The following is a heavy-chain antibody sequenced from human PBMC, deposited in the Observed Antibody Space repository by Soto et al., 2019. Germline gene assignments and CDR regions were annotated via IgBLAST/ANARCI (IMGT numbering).Heavy chain of an antibody. J-gene: IGHJ5*02. V-gene: IGHV1-2*02. CDR1: GYTLTGYY. CDR2: INPNSGGT. Sequence: SVKVSCKAPGYTLTGYYMHWVRQAPGQGLEWMGWINPNSGGTNYAQKFQGRVTMTRDKSISTAYMELSRLRSDDTAVYYCARGDSYDSSGWFDPWGQGTLVTVSS. D-gene: IGHD3-22*01. CDR3: ARGDSYDSSGWFDP.